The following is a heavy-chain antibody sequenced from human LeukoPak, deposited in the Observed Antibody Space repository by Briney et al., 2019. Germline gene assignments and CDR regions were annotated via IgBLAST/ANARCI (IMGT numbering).Heavy chain of an antibody. V-gene: IGHV3-23*01. CDR3: AKSINYYYDSSGYYRAFDI. Sequence: GGSLRLSCAASGFTFSSYAMSWVRQAPGKGLEWVSAISGSGGSTYYADSVKGRFTISRDNSKNTLYLQMNSLRAEDTAVYYCAKSINYYYDSSGYYRAFDIWGQGPMVTVSS. J-gene: IGHJ3*02. CDR1: GFTFSSYA. D-gene: IGHD3-22*01. CDR2: ISGSGGST.